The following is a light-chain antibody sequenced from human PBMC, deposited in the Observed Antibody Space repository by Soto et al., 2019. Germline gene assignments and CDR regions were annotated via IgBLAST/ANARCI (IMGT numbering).Light chain of an antibody. CDR1: SSNSGAGYD. Sequence: QSVLTQPPSVSGAPGQRVTISCTGSSSNSGAGYDVHWYQQLPGTAPKLLIYGNSNRPSGVPDRFSGSKSGTSASLAITGLQAEDEADYYCQSYDSSLTLFGGGTKLTVL. CDR3: QSYDSSLTL. CDR2: GNS. J-gene: IGLJ2*01. V-gene: IGLV1-40*01.